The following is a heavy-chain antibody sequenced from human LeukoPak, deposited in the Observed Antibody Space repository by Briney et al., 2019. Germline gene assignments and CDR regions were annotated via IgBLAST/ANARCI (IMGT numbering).Heavy chain of an antibody. D-gene: IGHD3-9*01. CDR3: ASQKRDYDILTGYYAPDY. CDR2: IDPSDSYT. Sequence: GESLRISCKGSGYSFTSYWISWVRQMPGKGLEWMGRIDPSDSYTNYSPSSQGHVTISADKSISTAYLQWSSLKASDTAMYYCASQKRDYDILTGYYAPDYWGQGTLVTVSS. CDR1: GYSFTSYW. V-gene: IGHV5-10-1*01. J-gene: IGHJ4*02.